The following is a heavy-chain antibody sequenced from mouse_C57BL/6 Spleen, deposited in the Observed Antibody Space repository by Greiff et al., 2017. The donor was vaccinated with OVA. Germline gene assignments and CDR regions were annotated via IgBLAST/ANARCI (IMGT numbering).Heavy chain of an antibody. V-gene: IGHV3-6*01. CDR2: ISYAGSN. D-gene: IGHD1-1*01. Sequence: EVKLQESGPGLVKPSQSLSLTCSVTGYSITSGYYWNWIRQFPGNNLEWMGSISYAGSNNYNPSLKNRIYITRDTSKNQFFLKLKSVTTEDTATYYCARGAYGSSSAWFAYWGQGTLVTVAA. CDR1: GYSITSGYY. CDR3: ARGAYGSSSAWFAY. J-gene: IGHJ3*01.